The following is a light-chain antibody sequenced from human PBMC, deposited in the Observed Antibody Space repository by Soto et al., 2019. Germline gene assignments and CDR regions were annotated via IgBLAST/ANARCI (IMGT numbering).Light chain of an antibody. CDR1: QGISDY. Sequence: DIQMTQSPSSLSASVGDRVTITCRASQGISDYLAWYQQKPGKVPKLLIYGASTLQSGVPSRFSGSGSGTDFSLTISSLQPEDVATYYCQKYNSVPKTFGQGTKVEIK. CDR3: QKYNSVPKT. J-gene: IGKJ1*01. V-gene: IGKV1-27*01. CDR2: GAS.